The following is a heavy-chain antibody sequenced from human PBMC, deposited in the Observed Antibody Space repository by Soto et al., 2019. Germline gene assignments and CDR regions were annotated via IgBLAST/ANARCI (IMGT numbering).Heavy chain of an antibody. CDR3: ARVAAPWGYAFNI. CDR1: GGSFSGYY. Sequence: PSETLSLTCSVYGGSFSGYYWSWIRQPPGKGLEWIGEINHSGSTNYNPSLKSRVTISVDTSKNQFSLKLSSVTAADTAVSYCARVAAPWGYAFNIWGQGT. CDR2: INHSGST. J-gene: IGHJ3*02. D-gene: IGHD3-16*01. V-gene: IGHV4-34*01.